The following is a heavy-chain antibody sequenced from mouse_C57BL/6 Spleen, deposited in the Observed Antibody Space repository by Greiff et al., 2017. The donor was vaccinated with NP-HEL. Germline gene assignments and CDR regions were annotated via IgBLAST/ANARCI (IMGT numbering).Heavy chain of an antibody. V-gene: IGHV1-64*01. CDR1: GYTFTSYW. CDR3: AREDYYGPYAMDY. CDR2: IHPNSGST. D-gene: IGHD1-1*01. Sequence: QVQLQQPGAELVKPGASVKLSCKASGYTFTSYWMHWVKQRPGQGLEWIGMIHPNSGSTNYNEKFKSKATLTVDKSSSTAYMQLSSLTSEDSAVFYCAREDYYGPYAMDYWGQGTSVTVSS. J-gene: IGHJ4*01.